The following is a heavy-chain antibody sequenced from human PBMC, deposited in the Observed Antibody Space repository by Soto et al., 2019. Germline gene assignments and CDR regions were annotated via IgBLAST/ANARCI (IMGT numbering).Heavy chain of an antibody. Sequence: GGSLRLSCAASGFTFSTYAMSWVRQAPGKGLEWVSGIGTSGRNTYYPDSVKGRFIISRDNSKNTLYLQMNNLRVEDTAIYYCADGGEWSFNFEYWGLGTLVTVSS. J-gene: IGHJ4*02. D-gene: IGHD3-16*02. CDR3: ADGGEWSFNFEY. V-gene: IGHV3-23*01. CDR1: GFTFSTYA. CDR2: IGTSGRNT.